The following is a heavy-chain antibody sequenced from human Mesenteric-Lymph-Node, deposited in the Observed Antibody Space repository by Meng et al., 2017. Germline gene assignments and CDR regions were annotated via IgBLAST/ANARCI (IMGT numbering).Heavy chain of an antibody. V-gene: IGHV1-69*10. CDR1: GGTFSSYA. CDR3: AREDIVAMPFVY. CDR2: IIPILGIA. Sequence: SVKVSCKASGGTFSSYAISWVRQAPGQGLEWMGGIIPILGIANYAQKFQGRVTITADKSTSTAYMELSSLRSEDTAVYYCAREDIVAMPFVYWGQGTLVTVSS. D-gene: IGHD5-12*01. J-gene: IGHJ4*02.